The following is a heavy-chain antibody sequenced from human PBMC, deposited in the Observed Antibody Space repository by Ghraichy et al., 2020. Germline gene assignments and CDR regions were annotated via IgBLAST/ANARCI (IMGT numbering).Heavy chain of an antibody. CDR1: GYSFSNYW. CDR2: IYPTDSDT. V-gene: IGHV5-51*01. D-gene: IGHD6-6*01. J-gene: IGHJ4*02. Sequence: GESLNISFKGSGYSFSNYWIAWVRQMPGKGLEWMGIIYPTDSDTTYSPSFQGQVTISVDKSISTAYLQWSSLKASDTAMYYCAVGSSGFLYFDYWGQGTLVTVSS. CDR3: AVGSSGFLYFDY.